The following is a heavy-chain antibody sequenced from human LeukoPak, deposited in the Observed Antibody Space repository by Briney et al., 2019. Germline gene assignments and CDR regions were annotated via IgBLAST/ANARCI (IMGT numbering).Heavy chain of an antibody. CDR2: IIPIFGTA. CDR1: GGTFSSYA. J-gene: IGHJ6*02. D-gene: IGHD3-22*01. Sequence: SEKVSCKASGGTFSSYAISWVRQAPGQGLEWMGGIIPIFGTANYAQKFQGRVTITADESTSTAYMELRSLRSDDTAVYYCARSHYYYDSSGYPTDYYYYYGMDVWGQGTTVTVSS. CDR3: ARSHYYYDSSGYPTDYYYYYGMDV. V-gene: IGHV1-69*01.